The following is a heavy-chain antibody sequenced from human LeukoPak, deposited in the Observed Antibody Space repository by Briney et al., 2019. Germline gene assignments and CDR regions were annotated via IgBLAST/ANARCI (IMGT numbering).Heavy chain of an antibody. D-gene: IGHD2-8*01. J-gene: IGHJ4*02. CDR1: GFTFSGYA. Sequence: PGGSLRLSCAASGFTFSGYAMNWVRQAPGEGLEWVSAISGGGGTTYYADSVKGRFTISRDNSKNTLYLQMNSLRAEDTALYFCAKFCGDCTHGLCHCIDYWGQGTLVTVSS. V-gene: IGHV3-23*01. CDR3: AKFCGDCTHGLCHCIDY. CDR2: ISGGGGTT.